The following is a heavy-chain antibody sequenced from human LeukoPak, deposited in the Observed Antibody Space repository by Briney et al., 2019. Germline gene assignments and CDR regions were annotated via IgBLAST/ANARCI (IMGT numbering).Heavy chain of an antibody. J-gene: IGHJ4*02. CDR3: AKGAYDYIEMGYFDY. Sequence: EGSLRLSCAASGFTFSSYAMSWVRQAPGKGLEWVSLIIGSSGSTFYADSVRGRFTISRGNSKNTLFLQMNSLRAEDTAVYYCAKGAYDYIEMGYFDYWGQGTLVTVSS. CDR1: GFTFSSYA. D-gene: IGHD5-12*01. CDR2: IIGSSGST. V-gene: IGHV3-23*01.